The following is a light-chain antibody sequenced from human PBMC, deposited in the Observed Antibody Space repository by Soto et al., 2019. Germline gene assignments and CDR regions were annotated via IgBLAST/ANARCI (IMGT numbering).Light chain of an antibody. J-gene: IGKJ1*01. CDR3: QQYNSYWT. CDR1: QSISSW. Sequence: DIQMTQSPSTLSASVGDRVTITCRASQSISSWLAWYQQKPGKAPKLLIYDASSLESGVPSRFSGSGSGTEFTLTISSLQPDDFATYYCQQYNSYWTLGQWTKV. CDR2: DAS. V-gene: IGKV1-5*01.